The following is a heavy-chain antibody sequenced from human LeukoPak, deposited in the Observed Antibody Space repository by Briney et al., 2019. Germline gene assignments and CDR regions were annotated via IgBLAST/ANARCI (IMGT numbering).Heavy chain of an antibody. D-gene: IGHD6-19*01. CDR2: IYYSGST. CDR1: GGSISSGGYY. J-gene: IGHJ4*02. CDR3: ARALSKSQWLVPEFDY. V-gene: IGHV4-31*03. Sequence: PSQTLSLTCTVSGGSISSGGYYWSWIRQHPGKGLEWIGYIYYSGSTYYNPSLKSRVTISVDTSKNQFSLKLSSVTAADTAVYYCARALSKSQWLVPEFDYWGQGTLVTASS.